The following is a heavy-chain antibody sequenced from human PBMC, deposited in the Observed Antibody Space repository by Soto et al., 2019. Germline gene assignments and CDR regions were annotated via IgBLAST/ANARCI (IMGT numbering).Heavy chain of an antibody. Sequence: GGSLRLSCAASGFTFSSFAMSWVRQAPGKGLEWVSAIRGGGGGTYYADSVKGRFTISRDNSKNTQYLQMNSLRAEDTAVYYCARVLGGSGSPVDYWGQGTLVTVSS. CDR1: GFTFSSFA. CDR3: ARVLGGSGSPVDY. CDR2: IRGGGGGT. D-gene: IGHD2-15*01. J-gene: IGHJ4*02. V-gene: IGHV3-23*01.